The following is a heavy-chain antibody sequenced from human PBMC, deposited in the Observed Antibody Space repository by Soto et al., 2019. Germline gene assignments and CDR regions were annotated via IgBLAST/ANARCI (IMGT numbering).Heavy chain of an antibody. Sequence: QVQLLQSGTEVKKPGASVTVSCKASGYTLSDYYMHWVRQVPGQGLEWVGIINPNVGSTSFAQSFQGRLPVTRDTSPSTVYMGLRSVRFEDTAVYYCARDRVGGNTGFYYVMDVWGQGTTVTLSS. CDR3: ARDRVGGNTGFYYVMDV. D-gene: IGHD2-15*01. CDR2: INPNVGST. V-gene: IGHV1-46*01. CDR1: GYTLSDYY. J-gene: IGHJ6*02.